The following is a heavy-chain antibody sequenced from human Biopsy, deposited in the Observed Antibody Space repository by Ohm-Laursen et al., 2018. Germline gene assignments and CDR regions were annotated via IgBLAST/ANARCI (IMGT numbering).Heavy chain of an antibody. CDR1: GGSISDDY. J-gene: IGHJ4*02. CDR3: ARERQFRFLEGAFDY. Sequence: SQTLSLTCTVSGGSISDDYWNWIRLPPGKGLQVIGYISSGGRAKNNSSLKSRLTISLDTSKNQLSLRLSSVTAADSAIYYCARERQFRFLEGAFDYWGQGILVTVSS. D-gene: IGHD3-3*01. CDR2: ISSGGRA. V-gene: IGHV4-59*01.